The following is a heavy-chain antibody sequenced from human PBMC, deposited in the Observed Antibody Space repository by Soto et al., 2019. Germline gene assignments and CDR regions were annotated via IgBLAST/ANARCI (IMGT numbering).Heavy chain of an antibody. CDR3: ARTRGYSYGYADY. D-gene: IGHD5-18*01. Sequence: AASVKVSCKASGYTFTNYGLTWVRQAPGQGLEWMGWITTNSANTNYAQNFQGRVTMTTDTSTSTAYMELRSLRSDDTAVYFCARTRGYSYGYADYWGQGTLVTVSS. J-gene: IGHJ4*02. V-gene: IGHV1-18*01. CDR2: ITTNSANT. CDR1: GYTFTNYG.